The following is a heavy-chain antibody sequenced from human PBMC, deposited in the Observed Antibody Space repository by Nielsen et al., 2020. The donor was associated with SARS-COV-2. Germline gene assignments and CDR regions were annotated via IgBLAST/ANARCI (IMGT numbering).Heavy chain of an antibody. CDR1: GFTFSSYA. CDR2: ISYDGSNK. V-gene: IGHV3-30-3*01. Sequence: GESLKISCAASGFTFSSYAMHWVRQAPGKGLEWVAVISYDGSNKYYADSVKGRFTISRDNSKNTLYLQMNSLRAEDTAVYYCVRYDFWSGYPDYWGQGTLVTVSS. D-gene: IGHD3-3*01. J-gene: IGHJ4*02. CDR3: VRYDFWSGYPDY.